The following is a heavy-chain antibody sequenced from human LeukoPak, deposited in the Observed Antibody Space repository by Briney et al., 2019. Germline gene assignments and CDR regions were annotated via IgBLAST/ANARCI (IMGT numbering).Heavy chain of an antibody. CDR3: ARGPSRDFWSGYYRTNYYYYGMDV. Sequence: SQTLSLTCAVSGGSISSGGYSWSWIRQPPGKGLEWIGYIYHSGSTYYNPSLKSRVTISVDRSKNQFSLKLSSVTAADTAVYYCARGPSRDFWSGYYRTNYYYYGMDVWGQGTTVTVSS. V-gene: IGHV4-30-2*01. CDR1: GGSISSGGYS. CDR2: IYHSGST. D-gene: IGHD3-3*01. J-gene: IGHJ6*02.